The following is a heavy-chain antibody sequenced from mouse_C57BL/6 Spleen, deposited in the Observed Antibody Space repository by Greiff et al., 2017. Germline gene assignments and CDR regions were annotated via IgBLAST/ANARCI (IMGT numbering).Heavy chain of an antibody. D-gene: IGHD2-1*01. V-gene: IGHV1-52*01. CDR2: IDPSDSET. Sequence: QVQLQQPGAELVRPGSSVKLSCKASGYTFTSYWMHWVKQGPIQGLEWIGNIDPSDSETHYNQKFKDKATLTVDKSSSTAYMQLSSLTSEDSAVYYCARSGNFYFDYWGQGTTLTVSS. J-gene: IGHJ2*01. CDR3: ARSGNFYFDY. CDR1: GYTFTSYW.